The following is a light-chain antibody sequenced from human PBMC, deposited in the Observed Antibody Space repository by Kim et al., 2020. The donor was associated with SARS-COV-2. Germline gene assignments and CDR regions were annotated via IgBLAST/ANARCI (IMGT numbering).Light chain of an antibody. CDR2: GAS. V-gene: IGKV3-20*01. J-gene: IGKJ1*01. CDR3: KHYGSSLWT. CDR1: RSVSSSY. Sequence: EIVLTQSPGTLSLSPGERATLSCRASRSVSSSYLAWYQQKPGQAPRRLIYGASSRATGIPDRFSGSGSGTDFTLTISRLEPEEFAVYYCKHYGSSLWTFGQGTKVDIK.